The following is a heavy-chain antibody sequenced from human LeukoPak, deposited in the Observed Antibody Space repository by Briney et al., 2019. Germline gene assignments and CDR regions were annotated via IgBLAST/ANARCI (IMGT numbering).Heavy chain of an antibody. CDR2: ISSYGGST. Sequence: GGSLSLSCAASGFNLSSYSMHWVRQAPGKGLEYVSAISSYGGSTNYANSVKDRFTISRDNSKNTVYLQMGSLRTEDMAVYYCARISRSHDYDYWGQGSL. V-gene: IGHV3-64*01. CDR3: ARISRSHDYDY. D-gene: IGHD3-3*02. CDR1: GFNLSSYS. J-gene: IGHJ4*01.